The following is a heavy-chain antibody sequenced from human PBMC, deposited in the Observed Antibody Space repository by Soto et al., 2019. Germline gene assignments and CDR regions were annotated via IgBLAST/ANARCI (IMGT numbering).Heavy chain of an antibody. Sequence: PSETLSLTCTVTGGSISTYYWSWIRQPPGKGLEWIGHIYYTGNTNYNPSLKSRVAIPIDTSKNQFSLRLSSVTAADTAVYYCAGSSTAARQDYYYYMDAWGKGTTVTVSS. CDR3: AGSSTAARQDYYYYMDA. J-gene: IGHJ6*03. V-gene: IGHV4-59*08. CDR2: IYYTGNT. D-gene: IGHD6-6*01. CDR1: GGSISTYY.